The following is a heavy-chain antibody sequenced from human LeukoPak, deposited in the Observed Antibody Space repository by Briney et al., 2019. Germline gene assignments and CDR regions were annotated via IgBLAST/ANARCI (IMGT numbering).Heavy chain of an antibody. V-gene: IGHV3-23*01. Sequence: GESLRLSCAAYGFTFSSYAMSWVRQAPGKGLEWVSGPTGRGGNTYYADSVKGRFTISRDNSKNTLSLQMNSLRAEDAAVYYCVKFRGIQHYNYHMDVWGKGTTVTVSS. D-gene: IGHD3-10*01. CDR1: GFTFSSYA. CDR3: VKFRGIQHYNYHMDV. CDR2: PTGRGGNT. J-gene: IGHJ6*03.